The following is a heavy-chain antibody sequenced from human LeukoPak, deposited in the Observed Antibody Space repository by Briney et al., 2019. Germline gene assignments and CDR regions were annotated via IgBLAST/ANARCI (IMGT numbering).Heavy chain of an antibody. CDR3: ARTRSFSATASFDY. CDR1: GGSISSFY. D-gene: IGHD2-21*02. Sequence: PSETLSLTCTVSGGSISSFYWTWIGQPPEKGLEWIGYISYSGSTNYNPSLKSRVTISVDTSKNQFSLKLTSVTAADTATYFCARTRSFSATASFDYWGQGTVVTVSS. CDR2: ISYSGST. J-gene: IGHJ4*02. V-gene: IGHV4-59*08.